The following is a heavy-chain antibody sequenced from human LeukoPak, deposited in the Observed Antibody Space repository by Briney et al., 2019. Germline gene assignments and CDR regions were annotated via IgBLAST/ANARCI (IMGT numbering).Heavy chain of an antibody. CDR3: ARVSSGDSSGYYAGYFDY. CDR1: GGTFSSYA. J-gene: IGHJ4*02. V-gene: IGHV1-69*05. CDR2: IIPIFGTA. D-gene: IGHD3-22*01. Sequence: GASVKVSCKASGGTFSSYAISWVRQAPGQGLEWMGGIIPIFGTANYAQKFQGRVTITTDESTSTAYMELSSLRSEDTAVYYCARVSSGDSSGYYAGYFDYWGQGTLVTVSS.